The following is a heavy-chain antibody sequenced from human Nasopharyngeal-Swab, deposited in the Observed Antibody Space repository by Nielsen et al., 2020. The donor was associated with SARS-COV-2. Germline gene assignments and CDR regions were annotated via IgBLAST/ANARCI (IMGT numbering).Heavy chain of an antibody. CDR2: VKQDGSEK. CDR1: GFTLSRYW. CDR3: AREICTRITCFDYGMDV. J-gene: IGHJ6*02. Sequence: GESLKISCAASGFTLSRYWMSWVRQAPGKRLEWVASVKQDGSEKYSVDSVRGRFTISRDNTKNSVYLQMNNLRAEDTAVYYCAREICTRITCFDYGMDVWGQGTTVTVSS. V-gene: IGHV3-7*01. D-gene: IGHD2-2*01.